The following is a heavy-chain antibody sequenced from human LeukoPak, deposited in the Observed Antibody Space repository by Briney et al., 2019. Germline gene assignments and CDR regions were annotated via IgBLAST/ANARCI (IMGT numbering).Heavy chain of an antibody. Sequence: GGSLRLSCAASGFTFSSYAMHWVRQAPGKGLEWVAVISYGGSNKYYADSVKGRFTISRDNSKNTLYLQMNSLRAEDTAVYYCAREGSSTSLLPFGYWGQGTLVTVSS. D-gene: IGHD2-2*01. CDR2: ISYGGSNK. V-gene: IGHV3-30-3*01. CDR1: GFTFSSYA. J-gene: IGHJ4*02. CDR3: AREGSSTSLLPFGY.